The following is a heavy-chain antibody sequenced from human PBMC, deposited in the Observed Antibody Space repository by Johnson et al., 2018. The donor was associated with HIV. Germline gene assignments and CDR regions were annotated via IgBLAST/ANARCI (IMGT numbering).Heavy chain of an antibody. CDR3: ARGGVYKQFLAFDAFDI. CDR1: GFTFSTYA. V-gene: IGHV3-30-3*01. CDR2: ISHDGSNK. Sequence: QVQLVESGGGVVQPGTSLRLSCAASGFTFSTYAMFWVRQAPGKGLECVAVISHDGSNKYYGDSVKGRFTIPRDNSKNMLFLQMNSLRAEDTAVYYCARGGVYKQFLAFDAFDIWGQGTMVTVSS. D-gene: IGHD6-13*01. J-gene: IGHJ3*02.